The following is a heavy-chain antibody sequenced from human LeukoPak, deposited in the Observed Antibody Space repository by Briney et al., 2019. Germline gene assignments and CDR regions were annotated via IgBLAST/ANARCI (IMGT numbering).Heavy chain of an antibody. Sequence: GGSLRLSCAASGFTFSSYAMSWVRQAPGKGLEWVSAISGSGGSTYYADSVKGRFTISGDNAKNSLYLQMNSLRAEDTAVYYCARVVGLPYYYYMDVWGKGTTVTVSS. J-gene: IGHJ6*03. CDR1: GFTFSSYA. D-gene: IGHD2-15*01. CDR3: ARVVGLPYYYYMDV. CDR2: ISGSGGST. V-gene: IGHV3-23*01.